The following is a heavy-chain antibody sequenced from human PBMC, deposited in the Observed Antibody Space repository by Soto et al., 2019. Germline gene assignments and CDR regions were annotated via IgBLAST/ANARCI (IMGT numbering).Heavy chain of an antibody. D-gene: IGHD2-8*01. V-gene: IGHV4-30-4*01. CDR1: GGSISSGDYY. Sequence: SETLSLTCTVSGGSISSGDYYWSWIRQPPGKGLEWIGYIYYSGSTYYNPSLKSRVTISVDTSKNQFSLKLSSVTAADTAVYYCARDSLIGILYGGMDVWGKGTTVTVS. CDR3: ARDSLIGILYGGMDV. J-gene: IGHJ6*04. CDR2: IYYSGST.